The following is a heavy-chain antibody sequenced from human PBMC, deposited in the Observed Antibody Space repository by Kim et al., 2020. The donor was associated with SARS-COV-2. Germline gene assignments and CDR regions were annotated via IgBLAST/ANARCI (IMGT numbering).Heavy chain of an antibody. CDR2: STT. CDR3: ARDLSGAADY. Sequence: STTHSADSVRGRFTISRDNTENTLFLQMNSLTAEDTAVYYCARDLSGAADYWGQGTLVTVSS. V-gene: IGHV3-74*01. J-gene: IGHJ4*02. D-gene: IGHD3-10*01.